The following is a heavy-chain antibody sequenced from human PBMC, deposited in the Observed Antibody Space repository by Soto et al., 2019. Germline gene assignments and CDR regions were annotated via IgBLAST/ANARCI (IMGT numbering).Heavy chain of an antibody. CDR3: ARPGGWADGYQHPDAFAL. D-gene: IGHD5-12*01. CDR1: GGTFSSYA. Sequence: SVKVSCKASGGTFSSYATSWVRQAPGQGLEWMGGIIPIFRTANYAQKFQGRVTITADESTSTAYMELSSLRSEATAVYYCARPGGWADGYQHPDAFALWGQGTKVTVSS. J-gene: IGHJ3*01. CDR2: IIPIFRTA. V-gene: IGHV1-69*13.